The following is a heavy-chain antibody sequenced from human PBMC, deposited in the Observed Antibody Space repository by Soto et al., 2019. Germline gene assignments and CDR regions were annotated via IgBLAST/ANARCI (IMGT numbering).Heavy chain of an antibody. CDR1: GYTFTSYA. V-gene: IGHV1-3*01. D-gene: IGHD3-10*01. Sequence: ASVKVSCTASGYTFTSYAMHWVRQAPGQRLEWMGWINAGNGNTKYSQKFQGRVTITRDTSASTAYMELSSLRSEDTAVYYCARDRSPNYYGSGSYDYWGQGTLVTVSS. CDR2: INAGNGNT. J-gene: IGHJ4*02. CDR3: ARDRSPNYYGSGSYDY.